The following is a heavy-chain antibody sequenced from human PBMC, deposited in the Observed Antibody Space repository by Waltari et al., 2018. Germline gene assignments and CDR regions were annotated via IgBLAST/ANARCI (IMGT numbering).Heavy chain of an antibody. CDR3: TGDWRDSCISHCYYFDY. CDR1: GYSFTNNG. Sequence: QVQLVQSGAEVKKPGASVKVSCKASGYSFTNNGISWVRQAPGQGLEWMGWSSGMNGDANDAPYLQDRVTLTTVTITNTAYMELRSLRADDTAVYYCTGDWRDSCISHCYYFDYWGQGTLVTVSS. D-gene: IGHD3-3*01. V-gene: IGHV1-18*01. J-gene: IGHJ4*02. CDR2: SSGMNGDA.